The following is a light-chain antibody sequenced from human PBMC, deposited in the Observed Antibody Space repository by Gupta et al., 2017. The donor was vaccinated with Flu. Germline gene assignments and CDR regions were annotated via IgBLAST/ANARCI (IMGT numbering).Light chain of an antibody. J-gene: IGKJ2*01. V-gene: IGKV3-20*01. CDR1: QSVSRSY. CDR3: QQDGSSPYT. Sequence: EIVLTQSPGTLSSSPGERATLSCRASQSVSRSYLAWYQQKPGQAPRLLIYAASSRATGIPDRFSGSGSGTEFTLTISRLEPEDFAVYHCQQDGSSPYTFGQGAKLEI. CDR2: AAS.